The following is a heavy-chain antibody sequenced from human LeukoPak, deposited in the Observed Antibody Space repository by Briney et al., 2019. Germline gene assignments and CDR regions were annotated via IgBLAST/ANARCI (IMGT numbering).Heavy chain of an antibody. V-gene: IGHV3-7*03. CDR1: GFTFGDYA. CDR2: VKQDVNVK. J-gene: IGHJ4*02. Sequence: PGGSLRLSCTASGFTFGDYAMNWVRQAPEKGLEWVASVKQDVNVKHYADSAKGRFTISRDNSKNTLYLQMNSLRAEDTAVYYCAKPLVDIVATTPYSSSSCFVYWGQGTLVTVSS. CDR3: AKPLVDIVATTPYSSSSCFVY. D-gene: IGHD5-12*01.